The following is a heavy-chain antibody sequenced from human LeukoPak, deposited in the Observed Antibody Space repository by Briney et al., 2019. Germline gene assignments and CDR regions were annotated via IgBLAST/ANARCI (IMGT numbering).Heavy chain of an antibody. V-gene: IGHV4-61*02. J-gene: IGHJ6*03. D-gene: IGHD2-2*01. Sequence: PSETLSLTCTVSGVSISSGTYYWSWIRQPAGKGLEWIGRMYTSGSTNYNPSLKSRVTISVDTSKNQFSLKLTSVTAADTAVYYCARDAAAATHYYYYMDVWGKGTTVTVSS. CDR1: GVSISSGTYY. CDR2: MYTSGST. CDR3: ARDAAAATHYYYYMDV.